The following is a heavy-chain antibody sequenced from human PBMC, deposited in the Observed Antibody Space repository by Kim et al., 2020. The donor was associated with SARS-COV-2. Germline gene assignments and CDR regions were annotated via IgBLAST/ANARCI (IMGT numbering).Heavy chain of an antibody. V-gene: IGHV3-66*01. CDR2: IYSGGST. J-gene: IGHJ2*01. CDR3: ASDRWSPHSYFYL. Sequence: GGSLRLSCAPSGFTVSGNYMSWVRQAPGKGLEWVSVIYSGGSTFYADSVKGRFTISRASSKNTLYLQMDSLRAEDTAVYYCASDRWSPHSYFYLWGRGS. D-gene: IGHD3-16*02. CDR1: GFTVSGNY.